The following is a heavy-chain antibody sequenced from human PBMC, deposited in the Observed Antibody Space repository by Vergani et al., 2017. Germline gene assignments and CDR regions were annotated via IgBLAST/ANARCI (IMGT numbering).Heavy chain of an antibody. V-gene: IGHV4-59*02. CDR3: AGSRKYYGAGSPDY. CDR1: GASVNSYY. Sequence: QVKLQESGPGLVKPSETLSLTCTVSGASVNSYYWSWIRQPPGKGLEWMGYVSFRGDTLYDPSVKGRMTISLNTSSNQFSLYLTSVTAADTAVYYCAGSRKYYGAGSPDYWGQGTLVTVSS. D-gene: IGHD3-10*01. CDR2: VSFRGDT. J-gene: IGHJ4*02.